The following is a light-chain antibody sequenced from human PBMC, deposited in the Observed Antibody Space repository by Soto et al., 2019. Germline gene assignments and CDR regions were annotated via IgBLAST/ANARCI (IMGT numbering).Light chain of an antibody. V-gene: IGKV3-20*01. CDR3: QQYGGSPRVS. CDR1: QTVSDNY. Sequence: EIVLTQSPGALSLSPGERATLSCRASQTVSDNYLAWYQQKPGQAPRLLIYGASTRATGIPDRFSGSGSGPDFTPTISRLVPEDLAVYYCQQYGGSPRVSFGGGTKVEIK. J-gene: IGKJ4*01. CDR2: GAS.